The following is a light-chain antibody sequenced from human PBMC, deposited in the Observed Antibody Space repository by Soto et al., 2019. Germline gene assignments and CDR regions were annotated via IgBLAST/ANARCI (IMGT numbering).Light chain of an antibody. V-gene: IGKV3-11*01. J-gene: IGKJ5*01. Sequence: EIVLTQSPATLSLSPGERATLSCRASPSVTNYLAWYQQKPGQPPRLLIYGAFNRAAGIPARFSGSGSGTDFTLTISRLEPEDFAVYYCQHYVSPPITFGQGTRLEIK. CDR3: QHYVSPPIT. CDR1: PSVTNY. CDR2: GAF.